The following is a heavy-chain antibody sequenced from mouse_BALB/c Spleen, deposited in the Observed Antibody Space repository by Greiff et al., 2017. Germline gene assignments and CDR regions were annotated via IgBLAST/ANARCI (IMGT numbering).Heavy chain of an antibody. V-gene: IGHV1-66*01. D-gene: IGHD2-4*01. CDR2: IIPGSGNT. J-gene: IGHJ3*01. Sequence: QVQLVQSGPGLVKPGASVKLSCTASGFTFTSYYISWVNQRPGQGLEWVAWIIPGSGNTKYNERFKGKATLTRDTSSSTAYMQLSSLTSEDSAIYFCARGDDDEVGFAYWGQGTLVTVSA. CDR3: ARGDDDEVGFAY. CDR1: GFTFTSYY.